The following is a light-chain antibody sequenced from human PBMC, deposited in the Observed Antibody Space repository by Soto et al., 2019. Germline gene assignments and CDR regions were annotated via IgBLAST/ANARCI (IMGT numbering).Light chain of an antibody. Sequence: QSVLNQPASVYGSPGQSITISCTGTSSDVGAYNFVSWHQQHPGKAPKLMIYNVYDRPSGISYRFSGSKSGNTASLTISGLQGEDEADYYCSAYTVSRTYVFGTGTKVTVL. CDR1: SSDVGAYNF. CDR3: SAYTVSRTYV. CDR2: NVY. J-gene: IGLJ1*01. V-gene: IGLV2-14*03.